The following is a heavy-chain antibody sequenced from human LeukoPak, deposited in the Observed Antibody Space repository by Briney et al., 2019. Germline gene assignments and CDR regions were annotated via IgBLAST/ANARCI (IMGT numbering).Heavy chain of an antibody. D-gene: IGHD6-6*01. CDR2: IYYSGST. CDR3: ARGLLGEYSSSNFDY. V-gene: IGHV4-59*08. J-gene: IGHJ4*02. Sequence: SETLSLTCTVSGGSISSYYWSWIRQPPGKGLEWIGYIYYSGSTNYNPSLKSRVTISVDTSKNQFSLKLSSVTAADTAVYYCARGLLGEYSSSNFDYWGQGTLVTVSS. CDR1: GGSISSYY.